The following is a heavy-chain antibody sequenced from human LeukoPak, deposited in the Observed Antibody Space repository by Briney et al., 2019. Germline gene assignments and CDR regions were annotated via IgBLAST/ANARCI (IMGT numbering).Heavy chain of an antibody. CDR2: IIPIFGTA. J-gene: IGHJ4*02. CDR3: ARESTDYYDSSGYYYGPVC. D-gene: IGHD3-22*01. V-gene: IGHV1-69*13. Sequence: SVKVSCKASGGTFSSYAISWVRQAPGQGLEWMGGIIPIFGTANYAQNFQGRVTITADESTSTAYMELSNLRSEDTAVYYCARESTDYYDSSGYYYGPVCWGQGTLVTVSS. CDR1: GGTFSSYA.